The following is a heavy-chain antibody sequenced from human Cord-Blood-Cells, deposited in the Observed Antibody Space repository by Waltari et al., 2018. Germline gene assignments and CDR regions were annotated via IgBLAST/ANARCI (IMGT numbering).Heavy chain of an antibody. CDR3: ARHSIAAAGTDY. J-gene: IGHJ4*02. Sequence: EVPLVQSGAEVKKPGASLKISCKGSGYSFTGYWTGGLRQMPGKGLEWMGIIYPGDSDTRYSPSFQGQVTISADKSISTAYLQWSSLKASDTAMYYCARHSIAAAGTDYWGQGTLVTVSS. CDR1: GYSFTGYW. D-gene: IGHD6-13*01. CDR2: IYPGDSDT. V-gene: IGHV5-51*01.